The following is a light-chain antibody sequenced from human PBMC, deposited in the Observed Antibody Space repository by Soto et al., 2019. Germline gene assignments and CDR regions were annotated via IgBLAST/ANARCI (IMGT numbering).Light chain of an antibody. V-gene: IGKV1-33*01. CDR3: QQYDYLPYT. J-gene: IGKJ2*01. CDR2: DES. CDR1: QDIKRN. Sequence: DIQMTQSPSSLSASVGARVTITCQASQDIKRNMNWFQQRPGEAPQLLIYDESKLETGVPSRFSGGGSGTDFTFTITSLQPEDVATYFCQQYDYLPYTFGQGTKLEIK.